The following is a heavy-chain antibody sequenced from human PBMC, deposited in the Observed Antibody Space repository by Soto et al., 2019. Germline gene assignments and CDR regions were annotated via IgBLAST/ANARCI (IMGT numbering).Heavy chain of an antibody. Sequence: GSLRLSGAASVFTCDYYAMSWVRQAPGKGLEWVSVITDSGGSTLYADPVKGRFTISRDNSRNTLYLQMSSLRVEDTAIYYCAKTSGGSYPGSRVFDYWGQGTRVTVSS. CDR1: VFTCDYYA. V-gene: IGHV3-23*01. J-gene: IGHJ4*02. D-gene: IGHD1-26*01. CDR3: AKTSGGSYPGSRVFDY. CDR2: ITDSGGST.